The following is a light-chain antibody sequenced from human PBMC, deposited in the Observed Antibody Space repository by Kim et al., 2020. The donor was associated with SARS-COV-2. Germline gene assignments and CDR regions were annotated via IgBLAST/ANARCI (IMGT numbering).Light chain of an antibody. CDR2: DVT. V-gene: IGLV2-11*01. J-gene: IGLJ1*01. CDR3: SSFAGISTFV. Sequence: QSALTQPRSVSGSPGQSVTISCTGTRSDVGGYKYVSWYQQHPGKAPKLMIYDVTQRPPGVPDRFSGSKSGNTASLTISGLQAEDEADYYCSSFAGISTFVFGTGTKVTVL. CDR1: RSDVGGYKY.